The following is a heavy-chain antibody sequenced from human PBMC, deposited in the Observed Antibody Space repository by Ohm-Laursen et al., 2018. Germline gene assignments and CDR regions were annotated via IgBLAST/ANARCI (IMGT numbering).Heavy chain of an antibody. CDR2: ITWNSGTI. J-gene: IGHJ4*02. V-gene: IGHV3-9*01. CDR1: GFTFDDYA. CDR3: AKMVGAWDFFDY. D-gene: IGHD1-26*01. Sequence: SLRLSCAASGFTFDDYAMHWVRQAPGKGLEWVSGITWNSGTITYVDSVKGRFTISRDNAKNSLYLQMNSLRAEDTALYYCAKMVGAWDFFDYWGQGTLVTVSS.